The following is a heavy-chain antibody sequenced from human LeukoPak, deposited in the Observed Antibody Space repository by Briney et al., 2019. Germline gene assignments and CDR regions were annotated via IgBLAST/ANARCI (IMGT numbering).Heavy chain of an antibody. J-gene: IGHJ4*02. CDR1: AGSISSYY. D-gene: IGHD6-19*01. CDR2: IYYSGST. Sequence: SETLSLTCTVSAGSISSYYWGWIRQPPGKGLEWIGYIYYSGSTNYNPSLKSRVTISVDTSKNQFSLKLSSVTAADTAVYYCARSIAVAGKVNYFGYWGQGTLVTVS. V-gene: IGHV4-59*01. CDR3: ARSIAVAGKVNYFGY.